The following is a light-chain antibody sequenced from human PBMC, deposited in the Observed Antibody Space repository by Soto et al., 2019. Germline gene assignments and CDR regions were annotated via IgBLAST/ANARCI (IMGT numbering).Light chain of an antibody. CDR2: SAS. V-gene: IGKV1-39*01. Sequence: DIQMTQSPSSLSAFVGDRVTITCRASQSISSYLNWYQQKPGKAPELLIYSASGLQSGVPSRFSGSGSGTDFTLIISSLQPEDFATYYCRQSYSSFPTLGQGTKVEIK. CDR3: RQSYSSFPT. J-gene: IGKJ1*01. CDR1: QSISSY.